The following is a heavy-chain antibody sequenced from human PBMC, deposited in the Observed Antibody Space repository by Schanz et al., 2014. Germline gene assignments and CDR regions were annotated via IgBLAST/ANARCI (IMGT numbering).Heavy chain of an antibody. CDR2: INPNTGGT. CDR1: GYTFTSDS. V-gene: IGHV1-2*04. J-gene: IGHJ4*02. D-gene: IGHD6-13*01. Sequence: QVQLVQSGAEVKKPGASVKVSCKASGYTFTSDSMHWVRQAPGQGLEWMGWINPNTGGTNFAQKFQGWVTVTRETSTSTVYMELSSLRSEDTAVYYCARDGVDAAAGGNYWGQGTLVTVSS. CDR3: ARDGVDAAAGGNY.